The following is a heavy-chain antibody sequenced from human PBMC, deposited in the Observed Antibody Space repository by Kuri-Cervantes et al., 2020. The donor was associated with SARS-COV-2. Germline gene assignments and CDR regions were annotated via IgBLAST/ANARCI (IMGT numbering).Heavy chain of an antibody. CDR3: TTDLPNPTYPRYYYYYYGVDV. CDR2: IKSKTDGGTT. CDR1: GFTFSNAW. J-gene: IGHJ6*02. V-gene: IGHV3-15*01. D-gene: IGHD2-2*02. Sequence: GESLKISCAASGFTFSNAWMSWVRQAPGKGLEWVGRIKSKTDGGTTDYAAPVKGRFTISRDDSKNTLYLQMNSLKTEDTAVYYCTTDLPNPTYPRYYYYYYGVDVWGQGTTVTVSS.